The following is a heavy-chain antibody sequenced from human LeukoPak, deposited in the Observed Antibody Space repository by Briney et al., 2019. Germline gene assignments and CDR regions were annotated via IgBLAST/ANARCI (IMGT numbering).Heavy chain of an antibody. CDR2: FHSGGST. J-gene: IGHJ4*02. Sequence: HPGGSLRLSCAASGSTVSNNYMACVSQSPGKGLGWVSVFHSGGSTYYADSVKGRFTISRDISKNTLSLQMNSLRAEDSGVYYCARDRYSYGFALDCWGQGIQVTVSS. CDR3: ARDRYSYGFALDC. CDR1: GSTVSNNY. D-gene: IGHD5-18*01. V-gene: IGHV3-66*02.